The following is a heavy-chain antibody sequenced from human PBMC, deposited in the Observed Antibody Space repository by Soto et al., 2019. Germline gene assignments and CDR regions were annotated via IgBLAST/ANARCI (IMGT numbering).Heavy chain of an antibody. CDR3: AKAPWNLAHPHYFDF. V-gene: IGHV3-30*04. CDR1: GFIFSSYA. CDR2: ISSDGRNR. Sequence: QVQLVESGGGVVQPGRSLRLSCAASGFIFSSYAMHWVRQAPGKGLEWVAVISSDGRNRYYAASVGSRFTISRDNSENSVDLHMSSRTGDATAVFYCAKAPWNLAHPHYFDFWGQGTLVTVSS. D-gene: IGHD1-1*01. J-gene: IGHJ4*02.